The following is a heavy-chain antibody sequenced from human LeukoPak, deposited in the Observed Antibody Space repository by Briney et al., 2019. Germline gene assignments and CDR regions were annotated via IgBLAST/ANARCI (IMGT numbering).Heavy chain of an antibody. D-gene: IGHD6-19*01. CDR1: GFTFSSYA. CDR2: ISGSGGST. CDR3: ANSKGIAVAGTFDY. Sequence: GGSLRLSCAASGFTFSSYAMSWVRQAPGKGLEWVSAISGSGGSTYYADSVKGRFTISRDNSKNTLYLQMNSLRAEDTAVYCCANSKGIAVAGTFDYWGPGTLVTVSS. V-gene: IGHV3-23*01. J-gene: IGHJ4*02.